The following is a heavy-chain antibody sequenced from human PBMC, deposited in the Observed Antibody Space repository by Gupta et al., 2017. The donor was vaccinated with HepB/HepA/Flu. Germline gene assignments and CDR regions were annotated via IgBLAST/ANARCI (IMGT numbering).Heavy chain of an antibody. Sequence: QVQLQQSGPGLVKSSPTLPLSCAMSGGNFFGSSVAWNWIRQSPSRGLEWLGRTYYRSKWYNDYAVFVNSRIAINPDTSKNQFSLQLYSVTAEDTAVYYCARGKHNAFDIWGQGTMVIVSS. CDR3: ARGKHNAFDI. D-gene: IGHD4-23*01. CDR1: GGNFFGSSVA. CDR2: TYYRSKWYN. V-gene: IGHV6-1*01. J-gene: IGHJ3*02.